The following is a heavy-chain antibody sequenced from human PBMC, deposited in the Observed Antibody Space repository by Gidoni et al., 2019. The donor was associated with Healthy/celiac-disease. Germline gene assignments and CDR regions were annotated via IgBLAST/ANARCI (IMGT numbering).Heavy chain of an antibody. J-gene: IGHJ4*02. CDR3: ARVPQWLAYYFDY. D-gene: IGHD6-19*01. Sequence: QVQLQQWGAGLLKPSETLSPTCAVYGWSFSGYYWSWIRQPPGKGLEWIGEINHSGSTNYNPSLKSRVTISVDTSKNQFSLKLSSVTAADTAVYYCARVPQWLAYYFDYWGQGTLVTVSS. V-gene: IGHV4-34*01. CDR2: INHSGST. CDR1: GWSFSGYY.